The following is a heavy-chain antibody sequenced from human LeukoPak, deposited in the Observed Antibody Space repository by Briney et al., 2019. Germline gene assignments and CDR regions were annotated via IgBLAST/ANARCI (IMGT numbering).Heavy chain of an antibody. D-gene: IGHD1-7*01. CDR2: INPSGGST. CDR3: ARFEVGYWNYDY. CDR1: GYTFTSYY. V-gene: IGHV1-46*01. Sequence: ASVKVSCKASGYTFTSYYMHWVRQAPGQGLEWMGIINPSGGSTSYAPRFQGRVTMTRDMSTSTVYMELSSLRSEDTAVYYSARFEVGYWNYDYWGQGTLVTVSS. J-gene: IGHJ4*02.